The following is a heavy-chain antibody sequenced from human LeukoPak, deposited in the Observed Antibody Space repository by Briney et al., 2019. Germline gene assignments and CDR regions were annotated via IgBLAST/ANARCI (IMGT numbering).Heavy chain of an antibody. D-gene: IGHD3-10*01. CDR3: AKAGLLWFGESWMDV. Sequence: GGSLRLSCAASGFTFSSYWMTWVRQAPGKGLEWVANIKEDGSESHYVDSVKGRFTISRDNAKNSLYLQMNSLRAEDTAMYFCAKAGLLWFGESWMDVWGQGTTVTVSS. V-gene: IGHV3-7*01. CDR1: GFTFSSYW. J-gene: IGHJ6*02. CDR2: IKEDGSES.